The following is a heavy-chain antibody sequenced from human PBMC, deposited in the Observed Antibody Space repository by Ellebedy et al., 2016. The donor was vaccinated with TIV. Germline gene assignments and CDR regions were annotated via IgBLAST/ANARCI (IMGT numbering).Heavy chain of an antibody. J-gene: IGHJ3*02. CDR3: AFDI. Sequence: PGGSLRLSCVASGFTFSSYAMCWVRQAPGKGLEWVSTISDSGGNTHFPDSVKGRFTISRDNSRNTLYLQMNSLRAVVVVITSDAFDIWGQGTMVTVSS. CDR1: GFTFSSYA. CDR2: ISDSGGNT. D-gene: IGHD3-22*01. V-gene: IGHV3-23*01.